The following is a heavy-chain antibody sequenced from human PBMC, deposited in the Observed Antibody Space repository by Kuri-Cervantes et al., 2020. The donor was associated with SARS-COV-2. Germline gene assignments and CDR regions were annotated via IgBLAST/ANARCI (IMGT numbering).Heavy chain of an antibody. CDR2: IYHTGST. V-gene: IGHV4-34*01. CDR1: NGSLSGYH. CDR3: TRERGMSRKSSGY. Sequence: GSLRLSCAVYNGSLSGYHWSWIRQSPGKGLEWLGEIYHTGSTNYNPSLKSRISISVDTTKNQFSLMLKSVTAADMAVYFCTRERGMSRKSSGYWGQGTLVTVSS. J-gene: IGHJ4*02. D-gene: IGHD3-10*01.